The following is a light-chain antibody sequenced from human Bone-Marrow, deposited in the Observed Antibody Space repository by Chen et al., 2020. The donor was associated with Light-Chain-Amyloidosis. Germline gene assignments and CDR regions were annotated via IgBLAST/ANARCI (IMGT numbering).Light chain of an antibody. CDR2: EVN. Sequence: QSALTQPASVSGSPGQSITISCTGTSRDIGSYNYVSWYQQFPGKAPNLILYEVNQRPSGISPRFAGSKSDNTASLTISGLQAEDEAVYYCSSYSMRTILYVFGTGTTVTVL. CDR3: SSYSMRTILYV. J-gene: IGLJ1*01. CDR1: SRDIGSYNY. V-gene: IGLV2-14*01.